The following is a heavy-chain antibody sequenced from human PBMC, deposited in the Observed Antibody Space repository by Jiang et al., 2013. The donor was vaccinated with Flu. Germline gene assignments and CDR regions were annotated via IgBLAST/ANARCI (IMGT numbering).Heavy chain of an antibody. D-gene: IGHD6-19*01. CDR2: ISYDGSNK. Sequence: QLLESGGGVVQPGRSLRLSCAASGFTFSSYGMHWVRQAPGKGLEWVAVISYDGSNKYYADSVKGRFTISRDNSKNTLYLQMNSLRAEDTAVYYCAKDARAYSSGWSVDYWGQGTLVTVSS. V-gene: IGHV3-30*18. J-gene: IGHJ4*02. CDR3: AKDARAYSSGWSVDY. CDR1: GFTFSSYG.